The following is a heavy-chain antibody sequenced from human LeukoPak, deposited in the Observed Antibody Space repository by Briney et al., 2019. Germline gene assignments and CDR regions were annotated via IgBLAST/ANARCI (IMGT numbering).Heavy chain of an antibody. CDR3: ARVASSSWSSFDY. V-gene: IGHV4-4*07. J-gene: IGHJ4*02. CDR2: FSTSEST. Sequence: PSETLSLTCSVSGGSISTYYWNWIRQPAAKGLEWIGRFSTSESTNDRPSVTYNPPLKSRVTMSIDTSKNQFSMKLNSVTAADTAVYYCARVASSSWSSFDYWGQGTLVTVSS. D-gene: IGHD6-13*01. CDR1: GGSISTYY.